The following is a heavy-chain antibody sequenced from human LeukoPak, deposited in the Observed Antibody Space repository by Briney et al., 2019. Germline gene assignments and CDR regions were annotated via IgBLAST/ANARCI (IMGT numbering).Heavy chain of an antibody. J-gene: IGHJ4*02. V-gene: IGHV4-59*10. CDR2: ISSSGST. CDR3: ASEAYYYDSSGYYKY. Sequence: SETLSLTCAVYGGSFSGYYWSWIRQPAGKGLEWIGRISSSGSTNYNPSLKSRVTISVDTSKNQFSLKLSSVTAADTAVYFCASEAYYYDSSGYYKYWGQGTLVTVSS. CDR1: GGSFSGYY. D-gene: IGHD3-22*01.